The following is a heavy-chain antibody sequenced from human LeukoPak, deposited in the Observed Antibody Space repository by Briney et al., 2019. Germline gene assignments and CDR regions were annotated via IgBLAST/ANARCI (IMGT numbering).Heavy chain of an antibody. J-gene: IGHJ4*02. CDR2: IYFSGST. Sequence: PSETLSLTCTVSGGSISSSSYYWGWIRQPPGKGLERIGSIYFSGSTYYNPSLKSRVTISIDTSKNQFSLKLSSVTAADTAVYYCARHPYSGSPFDYWGQGTLVTVSS. CDR1: GGSISSSSYY. V-gene: IGHV4-39*01. CDR3: ARHPYSGSPFDY. D-gene: IGHD1-26*01.